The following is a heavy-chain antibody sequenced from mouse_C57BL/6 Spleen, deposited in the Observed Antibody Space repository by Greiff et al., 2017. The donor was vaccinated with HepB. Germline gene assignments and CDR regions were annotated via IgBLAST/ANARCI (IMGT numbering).Heavy chain of an antibody. J-gene: IGHJ1*03. D-gene: IGHD1-1*01. Sequence: VKLQQSGAELARPGASVKLSCKASGYTFTSYGISWVKQRTGQGLEWIGEIYPRSGNTYYNEKFKGKATLTADKSSSTAYMELRSLTSEDSAVYFCARWSTTVVDWYFDVWGTGTTVTVSS. CDR3: ARWSTTVVDWYFDV. V-gene: IGHV1-81*01. CDR2: IYPRSGNT. CDR1: GYTFTSYG.